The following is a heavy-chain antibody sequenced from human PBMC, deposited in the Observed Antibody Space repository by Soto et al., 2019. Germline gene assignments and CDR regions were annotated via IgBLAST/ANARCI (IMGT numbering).Heavy chain of an antibody. J-gene: IGHJ5*02. V-gene: IGHV4-30-2*01. CDR3: ARYLAYYDILTGPGYWFDP. CDR1: GGSISSGGYS. CDR2: IYHSGST. D-gene: IGHD3-9*01. Sequence: PSETLSLTCAVSGGSISSGGYSWSWIRQPPGKGLEWIGYIYHSGSTYYNPSLKSRVTISVDRSKNQFSLKLSSVTAADTAVYYCARYLAYYDILTGPGYWFDPWGQGTLVTVSS.